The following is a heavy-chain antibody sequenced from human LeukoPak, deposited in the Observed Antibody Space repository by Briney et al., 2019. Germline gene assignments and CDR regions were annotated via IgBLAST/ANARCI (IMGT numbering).Heavy chain of an antibody. Sequence: PSETLSLTCTVSGGSISSYYWSWIRQPPGKGLEWIGYIYYSGSTNYNPSLKSRVTISVDTSKNQFSLKLSSVTAADTAVYYCARLRVGKGDAFDIWGQGTMVTVSS. CDR2: IYYSGST. V-gene: IGHV4-59*08. CDR3: ARLRVGKGDAFDI. D-gene: IGHD1-26*01. CDR1: GGSISSYY. J-gene: IGHJ3*02.